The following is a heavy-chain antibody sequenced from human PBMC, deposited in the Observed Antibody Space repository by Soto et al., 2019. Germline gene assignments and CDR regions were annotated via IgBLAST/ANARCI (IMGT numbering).Heavy chain of an antibody. CDR1: GFTFSTYS. CDR3: ARDNIAQQLWYSDGMDV. Sequence: GGSLRLSCAACGFTFSTYSRNWVRQPPGKGLEWVSSISSSSSYIYYADSVKGRFTISRDNAKNSLYLQMNSLRAEDTAVYYCARDNIAQQLWYSDGMDVWGQGTTVTVSS. D-gene: IGHD6-13*01. CDR2: ISSSSSYI. V-gene: IGHV3-21*01. J-gene: IGHJ6*02.